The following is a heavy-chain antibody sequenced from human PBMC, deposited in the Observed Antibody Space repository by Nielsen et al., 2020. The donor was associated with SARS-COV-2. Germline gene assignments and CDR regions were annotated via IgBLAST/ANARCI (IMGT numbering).Heavy chain of an antibody. CDR1: GYSFTSHW. CDR2: IYPGDSDT. Sequence: GGSLRLSCKGSGYSFTSHWIGWVRQMPGKGLEWMGIIYPGDSDTRYSPSFQGQVTISADKSISTAYLQWSSLKASDTAMYYCARHSSLQYWFDPWGQGTLVTFSS. CDR3: ARHSSLQYWFDP. D-gene: IGHD4-11*01. J-gene: IGHJ5*02. V-gene: IGHV5-51*01.